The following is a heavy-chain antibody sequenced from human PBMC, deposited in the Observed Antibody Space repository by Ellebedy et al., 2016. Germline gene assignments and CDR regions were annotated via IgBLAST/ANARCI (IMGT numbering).Heavy chain of an antibody. J-gene: IGHJ5*02. CDR1: GFAFGGYA. CDR2: ISHYERNI. Sequence: GESLKISCAASGFAFGGYAMYWVRQAPGKGPEWVSRISHYERNINYADTVKGRFTISRDNSKNTLYLQMNSLRIEDTAVYYCARDGRVKATFIDAWGQGTLVTVSS. V-gene: IGHV3-30*04. D-gene: IGHD1-14*01. CDR3: ARDGRVKATFIDA.